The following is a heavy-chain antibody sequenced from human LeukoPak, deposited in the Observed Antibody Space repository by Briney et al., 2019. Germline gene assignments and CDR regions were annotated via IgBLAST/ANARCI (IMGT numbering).Heavy chain of an antibody. V-gene: IGHV3-74*01. D-gene: IGHD5-18*01. CDR3: ARGYSYGYRIDY. Sequence: GGPLRLSCVASGFTFSNYWMHWVRQAPEKGLVWVSRINSDGSSTSYADSVKGRFTISRDNAKNTLYLQMNSLRAEDTAVYYCARGYSYGYRIDYWGQGTLVTVSS. CDR1: GFTFSNYW. CDR2: INSDGSST. J-gene: IGHJ4*02.